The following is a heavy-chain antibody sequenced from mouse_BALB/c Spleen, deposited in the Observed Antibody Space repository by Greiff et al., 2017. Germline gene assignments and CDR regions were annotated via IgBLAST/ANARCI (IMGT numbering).Heavy chain of an antibody. CDR2: ISDGGSYT. D-gene: IGHD2-3*01. J-gene: IGHJ3*01. CDR1: GFTFSDYY. CDR3: ARGDGYYLAY. Sequence: EVQRVESGGGLVKPGGSLKLSCAASGFTFSDYYMYWVRQTPEKRLEWVATISDGGSYTYYPDSVKGRFTISRDNAKNNLYLQMSSLKSEDTAMYYCARGDGYYLAYWGQGTLVTVSA. V-gene: IGHV5-4*02.